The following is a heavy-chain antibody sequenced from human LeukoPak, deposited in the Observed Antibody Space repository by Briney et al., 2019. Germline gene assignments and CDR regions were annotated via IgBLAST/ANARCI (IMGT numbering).Heavy chain of an antibody. J-gene: IGHJ3*02. D-gene: IGHD2-15*01. V-gene: IGHV1-69*13. Sequence: SVKVSCKASGGTFSSYAISWVRQAPGQGLEWMGGIIPIFGTANYAQKFQGRVTITADESTSTAYMELSSLRSEDTAVYYCARDEAYCSGGNCGAFDIWGQGTMVTVSS. CDR3: ARDEAYCSGGNCGAFDI. CDR1: GGTFSSYA. CDR2: IIPIFGTA.